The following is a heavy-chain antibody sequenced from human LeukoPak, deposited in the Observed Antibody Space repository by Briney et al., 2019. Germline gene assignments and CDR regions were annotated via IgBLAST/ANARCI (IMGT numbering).Heavy chain of an antibody. J-gene: IGHJ4*02. D-gene: IGHD5-18*01. Sequence: ASVKVSCKASGYSFTGYQMHWVRQAPGQGLEWMGWINPNNGDTNYAQKFQGRVAMTRDTSISTAYMELSSLRSDDTAVYYCAADLGRGYSYSYDYWGQGTLVTVSS. CDR1: GYSFTGYQ. V-gene: IGHV1-2*02. CDR2: INPNNGDT. CDR3: AADLGRGYSYSYDY.